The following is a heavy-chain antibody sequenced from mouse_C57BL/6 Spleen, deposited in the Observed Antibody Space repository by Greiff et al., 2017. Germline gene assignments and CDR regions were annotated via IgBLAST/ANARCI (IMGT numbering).Heavy chain of an antibody. CDR2: ISSGSSTI. J-gene: IGHJ4*01. V-gene: IGHV5-17*01. D-gene: IGHD1-1*01. CDR3: ARKHYGEAMDY. Sequence: EVQGVESGGGLVKPGGSLKLSCAASGFTFSDYGMHWVRQAPEKGLEWVAYISSGSSTIYYADTVKGRFTISRDNAKNTLFLQMTSLRSEDTAMNYCARKHYGEAMDYWGQGTSVTVSS. CDR1: GFTFSDYG.